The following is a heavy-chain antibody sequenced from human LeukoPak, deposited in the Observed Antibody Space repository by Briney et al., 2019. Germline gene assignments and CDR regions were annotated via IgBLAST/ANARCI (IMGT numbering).Heavy chain of an antibody. Sequence: SVKVSCKASGYTFTSYGISWVRQAPGQGLEWMGWISAYNGNTNYAQKLQATVTMTTDTSTSTAYMELMSLRSDDTAVYYCARDKASGGLSWIQLWSDRFDYWGQGTLVTVSS. V-gene: IGHV1-18*01. D-gene: IGHD5-18*01. CDR1: GYTFTSYG. CDR3: ARDKASGGLSWIQLWSDRFDY. J-gene: IGHJ4*02. CDR2: ISAYNGNT.